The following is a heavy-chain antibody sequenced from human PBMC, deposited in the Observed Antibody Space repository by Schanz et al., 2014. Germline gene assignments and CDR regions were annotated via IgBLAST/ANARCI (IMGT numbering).Heavy chain of an antibody. CDR1: GFTFSSHS. CDR2: ISGDAFNT. V-gene: IGHV3-23*04. J-gene: IGHJ4*02. Sequence: EVQLVESGGNLVQPGGSLRLSCVASGFTFSSHSMNWVRQAPGKGLEWVSAISGDAFNTHYAGSVRGRFTISRDNAKNSLYLQMNSLTAEDTAVYYCAKYGTGKGVSFEYWGQGTLVTVSS. D-gene: IGHD1-26*01. CDR3: AKYGTGKGVSFEY.